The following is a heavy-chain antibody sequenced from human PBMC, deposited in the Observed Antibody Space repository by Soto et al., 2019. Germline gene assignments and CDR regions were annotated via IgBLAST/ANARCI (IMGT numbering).Heavy chain of an antibody. CDR3: ARGNSFGSGIGYSDH. V-gene: IGHV4-34*01. CDR1: GGSFSGYY. D-gene: IGHD3-10*01. CDR2: IYYTGST. J-gene: IGHJ4*02. Sequence: TSETLSLTCAVYGGSFSGYYWSWIRQPPGKGLEWIGYIYYTGSTFYNPSLKSRVTISVDTSKNQFSLKLRSVTAADTAIYYCARGNSFGSGIGYSDHWGQGAQVTVSS.